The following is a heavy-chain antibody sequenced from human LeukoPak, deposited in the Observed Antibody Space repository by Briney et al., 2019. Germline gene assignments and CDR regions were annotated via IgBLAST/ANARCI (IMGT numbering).Heavy chain of an antibody. V-gene: IGHV3-48*03. CDR1: GFTFSSYE. D-gene: IGHD3-10*01. CDR3: AREVKYYDSGSYIDY. Sequence: GGSLRLSCAASGFTFSSYEINWVRQAPGKGLEWVSYISSSGSTIYYADSVKGRFTISRDNGKNSLYLLMNSLRAEDTAVYYCAREVKYYDSGSYIDYWGQGTLVTVSS. CDR2: ISSSGSTI. J-gene: IGHJ4*02.